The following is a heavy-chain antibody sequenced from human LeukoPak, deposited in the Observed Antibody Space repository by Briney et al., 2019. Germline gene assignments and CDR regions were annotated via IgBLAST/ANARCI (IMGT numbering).Heavy chain of an antibody. CDR2: INSDGSST. CDR1: GFTFSSYW. D-gene: IGHD3-3*01. Sequence: GGSLRLSCAASGFTFSSYWMHWVRQAPGKGLVWVSRINSDGSSTSYADSVKGRFTISRDNAKNTLYLQMNSPRAEDTAVYYFARGRGNTIFGGGNWFDPWGQGTLVTVSS. V-gene: IGHV3-74*01. J-gene: IGHJ5*02. CDR3: ARGRGNTIFGGGNWFDP.